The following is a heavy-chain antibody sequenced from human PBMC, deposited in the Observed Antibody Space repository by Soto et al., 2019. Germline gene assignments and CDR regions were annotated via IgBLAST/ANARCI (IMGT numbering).Heavy chain of an antibody. J-gene: IGHJ4*02. CDR2: NYYIGTA. CDR3: ARSPSYTDRGFES. D-gene: IGHD1-1*01. V-gene: IGHV4-59*11. CDR1: GNSFTIPY. Sequence: PSVTLSITCFVSGNSFTIPYLSWLRQPPGKGLEWIGLNYYIGTADYNPSLNSRANISVDTSTVLFSMIPTSVTAADTAVYFCARSPSYTDRGFESCGQGAMVNVSS.